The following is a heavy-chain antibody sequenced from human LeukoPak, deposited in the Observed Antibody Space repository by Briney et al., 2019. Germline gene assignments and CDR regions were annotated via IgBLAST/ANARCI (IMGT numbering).Heavy chain of an antibody. CDR1: GGSISNYY. CDR2: IYYSGST. CDR3: ARSRDAYNAPDY. Sequence: SETLSPTCTVSGGSISNYYWSWIRQPPGKGLEWIGYIYYSGSTNYNPSLKSRVTISVDTSKNRFSLKLSSVTAADTAVYYCARSRDAYNAPDYWGQGTLVTVSS. D-gene: IGHD5-24*01. J-gene: IGHJ4*02. V-gene: IGHV4-59*01.